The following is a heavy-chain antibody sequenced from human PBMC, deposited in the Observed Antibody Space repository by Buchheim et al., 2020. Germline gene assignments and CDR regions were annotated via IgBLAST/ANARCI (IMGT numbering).Heavy chain of an antibody. Sequence: QVQLVESGGGVVQPGRSLRLSCAASGFTFSSYGMHWVRQAPGKGLEWGAVISYDGSNKYYADSVKGRFTISRDNSKNTLYLQMNSLRAEDTAVYYCAKDRLTTVVTLVDYWGQGTL. CDR3: AKDRLTTVVTLVDY. J-gene: IGHJ4*02. CDR2: ISYDGSNK. V-gene: IGHV3-30*18. CDR1: GFTFSSYG. D-gene: IGHD4-23*01.